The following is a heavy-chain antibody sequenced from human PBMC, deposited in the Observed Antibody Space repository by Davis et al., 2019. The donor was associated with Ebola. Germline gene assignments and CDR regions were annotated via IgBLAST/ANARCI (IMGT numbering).Heavy chain of an antibody. CDR2: INPHNGNT. CDR3: ARAQFPTTSDH. CDR1: GYTFTNYG. V-gene: IGHV1-18*04. J-gene: IGHJ4*02. Sequence: ASVKVSCKASGYTFTNYGITWVRQAPGQGLEWMGWINPHNGNTNYAQNVQGRVTMTTDTSTSTAYMKVGILRSDDTAVYYCARAQFPTTSDHWGQGTLVTVSS. D-gene: IGHD1-1*01.